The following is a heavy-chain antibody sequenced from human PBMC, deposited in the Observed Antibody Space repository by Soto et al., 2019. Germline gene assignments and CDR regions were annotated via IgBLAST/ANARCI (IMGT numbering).Heavy chain of an antibody. CDR2: ISHTGNT. D-gene: IGHD2-2*01. Sequence: SETLSLTCTVSGGPFSNYFWNWIRQPPGKGLEWIGEISHTGNTNYSPSFKSRVTMSVDSSKNQFSLRLTSVTAADTAVYYCARRVRYALLGYWGQGTRITVS. V-gene: IGHV4-34*01. CDR3: ARRVRYALLGY. J-gene: IGHJ4*02. CDR1: GGPFSNYF.